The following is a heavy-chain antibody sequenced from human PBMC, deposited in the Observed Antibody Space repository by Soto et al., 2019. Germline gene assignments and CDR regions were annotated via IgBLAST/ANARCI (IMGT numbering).Heavy chain of an antibody. CDR2: IYSGGST. V-gene: IGHV3-53*01. Sequence: GGSLRLSCAASGFTVSSNYMSWVRQAPGKGLEWVSVIYSGGSTYYADSVKGRFTISRDNSKNTLYLQMNSLRAEDTAVYYCARLPLRVAAAGREDAFDIWGQGTMVTVSS. CDR1: GFTVSSNY. D-gene: IGHD6-13*01. J-gene: IGHJ3*02. CDR3: ARLPLRVAAAGREDAFDI.